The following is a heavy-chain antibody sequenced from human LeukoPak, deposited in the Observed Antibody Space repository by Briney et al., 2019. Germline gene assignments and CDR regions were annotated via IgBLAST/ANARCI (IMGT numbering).Heavy chain of an antibody. CDR3: AKDQGSPVVAAIAYYYGMDV. V-gene: IGHV3-30*18. CDR2: ISCDGSNK. CDR1: GFTFSSYG. J-gene: IGHJ6*02. D-gene: IGHD2-15*01. Sequence: GRSLRLSCAASGFTFSSYGMHWVRQAPGKGLEWVAVISCDGSNKYYADSVKGRFTISRDNSKNTLYLQMNSLRAEDTAVYYCAKDQGSPVVAAIAYYYGMDVWGQGTTVTVSS.